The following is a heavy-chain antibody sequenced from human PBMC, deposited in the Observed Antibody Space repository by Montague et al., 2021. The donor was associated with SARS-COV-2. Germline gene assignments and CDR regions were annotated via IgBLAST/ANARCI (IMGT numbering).Heavy chain of an antibody. Sequence: SETLSLTCSVSGDSITNHYWSWIRQPAGKGLEWIGRMHYTGKTNYSPFFSSRLTMSADTSKNQFSLKLTSVTAADTAIYFCARYRFDFGAGRQGPIDFWGQGTLVTVSS. V-gene: IGHV4-4*07. J-gene: IGHJ4*02. D-gene: IGHD3-10*01. CDR2: MHYTGKT. CDR3: ARYRFDFGAGRQGPIDF. CDR1: GDSITNHY.